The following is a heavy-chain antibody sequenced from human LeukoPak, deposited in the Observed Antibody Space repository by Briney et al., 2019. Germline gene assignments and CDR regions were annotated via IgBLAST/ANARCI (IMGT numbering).Heavy chain of an antibody. Sequence: PSETLSLTCAVYGGSFSGYYWSWIRQPPGKGLEWIGEINHSGSTNYNPSLKSRVTISVDTSKNQFSLKLSSVTAADTAVYYCARDLLLKGFDPWAREPWSPSPQ. CDR2: INHSGST. CDR3: ARDLLLKGFDP. CDR1: GGSFSGYY. D-gene: IGHD2/OR15-2a*01. V-gene: IGHV4-34*01. J-gene: IGHJ5*02.